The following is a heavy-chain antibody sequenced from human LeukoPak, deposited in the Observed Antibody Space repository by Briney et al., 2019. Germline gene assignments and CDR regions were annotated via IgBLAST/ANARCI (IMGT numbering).Heavy chain of an antibody. J-gene: IGHJ4*02. V-gene: IGHV4-39*01. D-gene: IGHD6-13*01. CDR1: GGSISSSSYY. CDR2: INHSGST. Sequence: PSETLSLTCTVSGGSISSSSYYWGWIRQPPGKGLEWIGEINHSGSTNYNPSLKSRVTISVDTSKNQFSLKLSSVTAADTAVYYCARQPYSSSCPDYWGQGTLVTVSS. CDR3: ARQPYSSSCPDY.